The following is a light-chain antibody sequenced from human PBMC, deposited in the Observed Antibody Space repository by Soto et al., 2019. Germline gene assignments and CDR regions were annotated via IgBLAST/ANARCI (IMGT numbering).Light chain of an antibody. CDR3: CSYAGGNTLI. J-gene: IGLJ2*01. V-gene: IGLV2-23*02. CDR1: SSDVGAYNY. CDR2: EVN. Sequence: QSALTQPASVSGSPGQSITISCTGTSSDVGAYNYVSWYQQYPGKAPKLIIYEVNKRPSGVSNRFSGAKSGNTASLTISGLQTEDEADYDCCSYAGGNTLIFGGGTKLTVL.